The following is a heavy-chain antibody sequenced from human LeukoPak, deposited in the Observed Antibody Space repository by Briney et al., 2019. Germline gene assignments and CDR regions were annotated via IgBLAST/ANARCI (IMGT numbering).Heavy chain of an antibody. D-gene: IGHD1-14*01. CDR2: INHSGST. Sequence: SETLSLTCAVYGGSLSGYYWSWIRQPPGKGLEWMGEINHSGSTNYNPSLKSRVTISVDTSKNQFSLKLTSVTAADTAVYYCASAPPRYPRLYYMDVWGKGTTVTVSS. CDR1: GGSLSGYY. CDR3: ASAPPRYPRLYYMDV. J-gene: IGHJ6*03. V-gene: IGHV4-34*01.